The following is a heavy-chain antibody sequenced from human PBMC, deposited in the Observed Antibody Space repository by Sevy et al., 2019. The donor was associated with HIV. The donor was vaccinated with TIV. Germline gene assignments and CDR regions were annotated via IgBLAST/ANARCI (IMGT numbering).Heavy chain of an antibody. D-gene: IGHD3-3*01. Sequence: GGSLRLSCAASGFRFSDYGMHWVRQAPGKGLEWVSLIRFDGSMKYIADSVKGRLTISREKVKDTLYLQIDSLRPEETAVYYCAKDHYDYRTGYYGYYGMDVWGQGTTVTVSS. V-gene: IGHV3-30*02. CDR3: AKDHYDYRTGYYGYYGMDV. J-gene: IGHJ6*02. CDR2: IRFDGSMK. CDR1: GFRFSDYG.